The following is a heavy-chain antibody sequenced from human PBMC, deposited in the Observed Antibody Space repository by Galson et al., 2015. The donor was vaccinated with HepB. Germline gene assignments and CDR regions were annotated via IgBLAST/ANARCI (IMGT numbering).Heavy chain of an antibody. J-gene: IGHJ4*02. CDR2: LKSKSDGGTE. CDR3: AGSVRLFRGVIGPQPY. V-gene: IGHV3-15*01. CDR1: GFTLSSAW. D-gene: IGHD3-10*01. Sequence: SLRLSCAASGFTLSSAWMSWVRQAPGKGLEWVGRLKSKSDGGTEDYSSHVKGRFTISRDDSTNTLYLQMSNLTLEDTAVYYCAGSVRLFRGVIGPQPYWGQGTLVTVSS.